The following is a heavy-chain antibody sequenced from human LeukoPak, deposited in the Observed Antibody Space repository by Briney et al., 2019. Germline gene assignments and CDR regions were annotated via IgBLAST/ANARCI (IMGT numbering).Heavy chain of an antibody. D-gene: IGHD4-11*01. Sequence: ASVKVSFKSSGYTFTSYGIRWVRQAPGQGLEWMGWVSAYNGETNYAQKFQGRVTLTTDASTRTGYMELRSLRSDDTAVYYCARGALQESDYWGQGTLVTVSS. CDR2: VSAYNGET. J-gene: IGHJ4*02. V-gene: IGHV1-18*04. CDR1: GYTFTSYG. CDR3: ARGALQESDY.